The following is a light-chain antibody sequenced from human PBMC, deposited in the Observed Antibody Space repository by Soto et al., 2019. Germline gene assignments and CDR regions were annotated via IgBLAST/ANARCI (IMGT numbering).Light chain of an antibody. V-gene: IGLV1-40*01. CDR3: QSYDSSLSAYV. Sequence: QSVLTQPPSVSGAPGQRVTISCTGSSSSIGAGYDVHWYQQLPGTAPKLLIFRNNNRPSGVPDRFSGSKSGTSASLAITGLQAKDEADYYCQSYDSSLSAYVFATGTKVTVL. CDR1: SSSIGAGYD. CDR2: RNN. J-gene: IGLJ1*01.